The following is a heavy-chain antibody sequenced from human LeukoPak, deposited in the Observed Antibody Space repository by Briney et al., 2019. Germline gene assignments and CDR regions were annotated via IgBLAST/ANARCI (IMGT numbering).Heavy chain of an antibody. D-gene: IGHD1-1*01. V-gene: IGHV3-7*01. J-gene: IGHJ4*02. CDR1: GFSFSVYW. Sequence: GGSLRVSCAASGFSFSVYWMSWVRQAPGRGLEWVANIKPDGSEENYGDSVKGRFTISRDNAKDSLFLQMNSLTAEDTAVYYCVRNWNLDSWGQGTLVTVSS. CDR3: VRNWNLDS. CDR2: IKPDGSEE.